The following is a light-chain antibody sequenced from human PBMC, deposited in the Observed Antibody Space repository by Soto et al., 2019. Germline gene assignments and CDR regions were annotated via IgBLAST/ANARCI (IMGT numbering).Light chain of an antibody. V-gene: IGKV3-15*01. J-gene: IGKJ2*01. CDR3: QQYNNWPYT. CDR1: QRVSRN. CDR2: GAS. Sequence: EIVMTQSPATLSVSPGERATLSCSASQRVSRNIAWYRQKPGQAPTLLIYGASTRATGVPARFSGSGSETEFTLSNSTLQSEDFAVFYCQQYNNWPYTFGQGTKLEIK.